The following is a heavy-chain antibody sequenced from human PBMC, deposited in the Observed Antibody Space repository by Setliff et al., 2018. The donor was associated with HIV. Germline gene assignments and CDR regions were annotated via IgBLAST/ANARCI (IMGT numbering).Heavy chain of an antibody. J-gene: IGHJ4*02. CDR2: INPSGGST. D-gene: IGHD6-19*01. V-gene: IGHV1-46*01. CDR3: ARDRTHRSGWYGYFEY. CDR1: GYTFTSYY. Sequence: ASVKVSCKASGYTFTSYYMHWVRQAPGQGLEWMGIINPSGGSTSYAQKLQGRVTMTRDTSTSTVYMELSSLRSEDTAVYYCARDRTHRSGWYGYFEYWGQGTLVTVSS.